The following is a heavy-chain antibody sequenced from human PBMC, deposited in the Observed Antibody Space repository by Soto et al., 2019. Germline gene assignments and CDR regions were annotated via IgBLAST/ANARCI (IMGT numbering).Heavy chain of an antibody. CDR1: GGTFGRYT. CDR2: IIPILETA. V-gene: IGHV1-69*08. CDR3: ARGGKLGGDLDV. J-gene: IGHJ6*04. D-gene: IGHD3-10*01. Sequence: QVQLVQSGAEVKKPGSSVKVSCKASGGTFGRYTLSWVRQAPGQGLEWMGWIIPILETANYARRFQGRLTITADTCTGPAYMDLSGVNSDDTGVYYCARGGKLGGDLDVWGKGTPVTASS.